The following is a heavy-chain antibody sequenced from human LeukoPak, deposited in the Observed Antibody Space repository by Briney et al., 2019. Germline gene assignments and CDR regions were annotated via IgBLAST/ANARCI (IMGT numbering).Heavy chain of an antibody. Sequence: GGSLRLSCAASGFTFSDYYMSWIRQAPGKGLEWVSYISSSSSYTNYADSVKGRFTISRDNAKNSLYLQMNSLRAEDTAVYYCARERLPYYGSGSYLADAFDIWGHGTVVTVSS. CDR2: ISSSSSYT. CDR3: ARERLPYYGSGSYLADAFDI. J-gene: IGHJ3*02. CDR1: GFTFSDYY. V-gene: IGHV3-11*05. D-gene: IGHD3-10*01.